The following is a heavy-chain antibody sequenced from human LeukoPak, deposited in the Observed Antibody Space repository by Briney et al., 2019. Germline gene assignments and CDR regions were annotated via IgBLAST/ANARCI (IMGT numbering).Heavy chain of an antibody. CDR2: IWYDGSNK. D-gene: IGHD3-10*01. J-gene: IGHJ6*03. V-gene: IGHV3-33*01. Sequence: PGGSLRLSCAASGFTFSSYGMHWVRQAPGKGLEWVAVIWYDGSNKYYADSVKGRFTISRDNSKNTLYLQMNSLRAEDTAVYYCARDLMVRGYMDVWGQGTTVTVSS. CDR3: ARDLMVRGYMDV. CDR1: GFTFSSYG.